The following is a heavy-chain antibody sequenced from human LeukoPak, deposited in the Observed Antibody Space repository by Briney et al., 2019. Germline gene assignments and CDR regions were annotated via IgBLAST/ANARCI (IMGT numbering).Heavy chain of an antibody. J-gene: IGHJ5*02. V-gene: IGHV1-2*06. CDR3: ARGRYSSGWYRGANWFDP. Sequence: GASVKVSCKASGYTFTGYYMHWVRQAPGQGLEWMGRINPNSGGTNYAQKFQGSVTMTRDTSISTAYMELSRLRSDDTAVYYCARGRYSSGWYRGANWFDPWGQGTLVTVSS. CDR1: GYTFTGYY. D-gene: IGHD6-19*01. CDR2: INPNSGGT.